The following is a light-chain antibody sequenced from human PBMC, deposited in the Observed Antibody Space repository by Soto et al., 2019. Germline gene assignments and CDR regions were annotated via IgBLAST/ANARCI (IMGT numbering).Light chain of an antibody. CDR2: DAS. J-gene: IGKJ5*01. CDR1: QSLKNY. Sequence: DIQMTQSPSTLSASVGDRVTITCRASQSLKNYLAWYQQKPGKAPKLLIYDASTLERGVPSRFSGTESGTEFTLTISSLEPEDFALYYCQQRTNWPPATFGQGTRLEIK. V-gene: IGKV1-5*01. CDR3: QQRTNWPPAT.